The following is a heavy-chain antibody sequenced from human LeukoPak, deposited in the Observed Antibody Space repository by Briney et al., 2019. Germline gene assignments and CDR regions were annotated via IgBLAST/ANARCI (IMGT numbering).Heavy chain of an antibody. J-gene: IGHJ5*02. CDR1: GFTFSSFG. Sequence: GRSLRLSCAASGFTFSSFGMHWVRQAPGKGLEWVAVIWYDGSNKYYADSVKRRFTISRDNSRNTLYLQMNSLRAEDTAVYYCARATIGYCDSTSCYANWFDPWGQGTLVTVSS. CDR3: ARATIGYCDSTSCYANWFDP. V-gene: IGHV3-33*01. D-gene: IGHD2-2*03. CDR2: IWYDGSNK.